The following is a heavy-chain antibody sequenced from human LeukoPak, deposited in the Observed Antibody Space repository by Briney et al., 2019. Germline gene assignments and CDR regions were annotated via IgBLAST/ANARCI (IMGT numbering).Heavy chain of an antibody. CDR1: GGSISSGSYY. CDR2: IYTSGST. Sequence: SETLSLTCTVSGGSISSGSYYWSWIRQPAGKGLEWIGRIYTSGSTNYNPSLKSRVTISVDTSKNQFSLKLSSVTAADTAVYYCAAQGDDFWSGYYHWFDPWGQGTLVTVSS. J-gene: IGHJ5*02. CDR3: AAQGDDFWSGYYHWFDP. D-gene: IGHD3-3*01. V-gene: IGHV4-61*02.